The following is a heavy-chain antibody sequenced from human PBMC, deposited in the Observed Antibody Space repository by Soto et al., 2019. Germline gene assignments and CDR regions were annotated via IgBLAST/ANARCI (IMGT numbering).Heavy chain of an antibody. J-gene: IGHJ6*02. D-gene: IGHD2-2*01. CDR2: ISYDGSNK. CDR3: TKDLRVRTSPFMDV. V-gene: IGHV3-30*18. CDR1: GFTFSSYG. Sequence: GGTLRLSCAASGFTFSSYGMHWVRQAPGKGLEWVAVISYDGSNKYYADSVKGRFTISRDNSKNTLYLQMNSLRAEDTAVYYCTKDLRVRTSPFMDVWGQGTTVTVSS.